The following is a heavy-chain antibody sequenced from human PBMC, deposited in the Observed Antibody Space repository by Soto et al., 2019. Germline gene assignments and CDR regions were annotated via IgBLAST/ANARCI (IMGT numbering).Heavy chain of an antibody. V-gene: IGHV3-66*01. CDR3: ASGPGVFDI. J-gene: IGHJ3*02. Sequence: EGQLVESGGGLVQPGGSLRLSCVASGFTVSSNYMSWVRQAPGKGLECVSVIYSGGRTHNADSVKGRFTISRDNSKNTVYLQMNSLSAEDTAVYYCASGPGVFDIWGQGTMVTVSS. CDR1: GFTVSSNY. CDR2: IYSGGRT.